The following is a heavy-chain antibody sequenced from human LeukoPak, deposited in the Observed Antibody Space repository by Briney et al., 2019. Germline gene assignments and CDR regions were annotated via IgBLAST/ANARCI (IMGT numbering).Heavy chain of an antibody. CDR3: ARVRGYSGYTTTYYYYGMDV. Sequence: GGSLRLSCAASGFTFSSYAMHWVRQAPGKGLEWVAVISYDGSNKYYADSVKGRFTISRHNSKNTLYLQMNSLRAEDTAVYYCARVRGYSGYTTTYYYYGMDVWGQGTTVTVSS. CDR1: GFTFSSYA. J-gene: IGHJ6*02. V-gene: IGHV3-30*14. CDR2: ISYDGSNK. D-gene: IGHD5-12*01.